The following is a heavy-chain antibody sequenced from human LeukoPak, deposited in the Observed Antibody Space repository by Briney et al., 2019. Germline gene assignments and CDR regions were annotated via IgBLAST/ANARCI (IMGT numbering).Heavy chain of an antibody. J-gene: IGHJ3*02. Sequence: ASVKVSCKASGYTFTSHGISWVRQAPGQGLEWMGWISAYNGNTNYAQKLQGRVTMTTDTSTSTAYMELRSLRSDDTAVYYCARDIVVVPAAMRRDAFDIWGQGTMVTVSS. V-gene: IGHV1-18*01. CDR1: GYTFTSHG. CDR2: ISAYNGNT. D-gene: IGHD2-2*01. CDR3: ARDIVVVPAAMRRDAFDI.